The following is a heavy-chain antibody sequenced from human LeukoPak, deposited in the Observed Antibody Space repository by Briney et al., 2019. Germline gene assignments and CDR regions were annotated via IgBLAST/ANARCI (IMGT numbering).Heavy chain of an antibody. D-gene: IGHD3-10*01. V-gene: IGHV4-4*07. CDR2: IYNGGII. CDR3: ARDSGTTGEVKFDP. J-gene: IGHJ5*02. CDR1: GDSISRYY. Sequence: SETLSLTCTDSGDSISRYYWSWIRQPAGKGLEWIGRIYNGGIITYNPSLKSRVTMSIDTSNNQFSLRLRFVTAADTAVYYCARDSGTTGEVKFDPWGQGTLVTVSS.